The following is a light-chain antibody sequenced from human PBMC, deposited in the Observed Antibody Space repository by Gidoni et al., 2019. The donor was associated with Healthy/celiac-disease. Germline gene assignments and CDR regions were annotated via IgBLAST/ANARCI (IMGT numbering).Light chain of an antibody. V-gene: IGLV1-47*01. CDR1: SSNIGSNY. CDR2: RNN. J-gene: IGLJ3*02. Sequence: QSVLTQPPSASGTPGQRVTISCSGRSSNIGSNYVYWYHQPPGTAPKLPLYRNNQRPSGVPDRFSGSKSGTSASLAISGLRSEDEADYYCAAWDDSLSGWVFGGGTKLTVL. CDR3: AAWDDSLSGWV.